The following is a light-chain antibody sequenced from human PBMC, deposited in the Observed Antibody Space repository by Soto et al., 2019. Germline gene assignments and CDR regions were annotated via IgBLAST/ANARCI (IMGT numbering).Light chain of an antibody. CDR3: QQRSSWPST. V-gene: IGKV3-11*01. CDR1: QSVSSY. CDR2: AAS. Sequence: EVVLTQSPATLSLSPGDRATLSCRASQSVSSYLAWYQQKPGQAPRLLIYAASNRATGIPARFSGSGSGTDFTLTISSLEPEDFAVYYCQQRSSWPSTFGRGTKLEIK. J-gene: IGKJ2*02.